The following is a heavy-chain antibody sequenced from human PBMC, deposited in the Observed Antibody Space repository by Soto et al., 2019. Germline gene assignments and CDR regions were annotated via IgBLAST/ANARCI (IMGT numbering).Heavy chain of an antibody. D-gene: IGHD5-18*01. CDR1: GFTFSTYA. V-gene: IGHV3-23*01. CDR2: ISASGGSR. CDR3: AKVGFPYSYGYLFYY. Sequence: EVQLLESGGGLVQPGGSLRLSCAASGFTFSTYAMTWVRQAPGKGLEWVSAISASGGSRYYAVAVKGRSTLSRDNSKNTLYLQMNSLTVEYTAVYYCAKVGFPYSYGYLFYYWGQGTLVTVSS. J-gene: IGHJ4*02.